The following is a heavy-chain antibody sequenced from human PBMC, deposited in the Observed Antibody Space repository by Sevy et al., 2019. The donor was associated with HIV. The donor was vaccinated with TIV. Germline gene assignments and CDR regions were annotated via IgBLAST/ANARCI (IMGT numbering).Heavy chain of an antibody. CDR1: GFTFSSYA. Sequence: GGSLRLSCAASGFTFSSYAMSWVRQAPGKGLEWVSAISGSGGGTYYADSVKGRFTISRDNSKNTLYLQMNSLRAEDTAVYYCAKDSYYDILTAVGYYYGMDVWGHGTTVTVSS. D-gene: IGHD3-9*01. V-gene: IGHV3-23*01. J-gene: IGHJ6*02. CDR3: AKDSYYDILTAVGYYYGMDV. CDR2: ISGSGGGT.